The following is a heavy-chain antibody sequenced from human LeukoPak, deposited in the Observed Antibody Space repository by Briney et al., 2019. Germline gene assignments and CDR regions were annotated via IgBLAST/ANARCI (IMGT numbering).Heavy chain of an antibody. D-gene: IGHD2-2*01. Sequence: ASVKVSCKASGYTFTSYGISWVRQAPGHGLEWMGWISAYNGNTNYAQKLQGRVTMTTDTSTSTAYLELRSLRSDDTAVYYCARDRVVVVPAAHYYYYYYMDVWGKGTTVTVSS. CDR3: ARDRVVVVPAAHYYYYYYMDV. CDR2: ISAYNGNT. CDR1: GYTFTSYG. V-gene: IGHV1-18*01. J-gene: IGHJ6*03.